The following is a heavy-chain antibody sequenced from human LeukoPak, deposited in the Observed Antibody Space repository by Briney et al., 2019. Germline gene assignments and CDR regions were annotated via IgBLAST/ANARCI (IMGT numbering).Heavy chain of an antibody. V-gene: IGHV3-74*03. CDR2: ISTDGTYT. CDR1: GFTFSSYW. D-gene: IGHD2-21*02. J-gene: IGHJ1*01. CDR3: AITVDCRATTDCYSYFHH. Sequence: GGSLRLSCAASGFTFSSYWMHWFRQAPGKGLVWVSRISTDGTYTEYADSVKGRFTISRDNAKDTLYLQVNSLRAEDTAVYYCAITVDCRATTDCYSYFHHWGQGTLVTVSS.